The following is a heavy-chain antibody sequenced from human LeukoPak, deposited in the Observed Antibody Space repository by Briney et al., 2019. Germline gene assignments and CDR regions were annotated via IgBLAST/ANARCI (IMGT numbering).Heavy chain of an antibody. CDR2: IMPILGIA. Sequence: SVKVSCKASGGTFSSYAISWVRQAPGQGLEWMGRIMPILGIANYAQKFQGRVTITADKSTSTAYMELSSLRSEDTAVYYCAAAYCGGDCYPYYYYGMDAWGQGTTVTVSS. D-gene: IGHD2-21*02. CDR3: AAAYCGGDCYPYYYYGMDA. J-gene: IGHJ6*02. CDR1: GGTFSSYA. V-gene: IGHV1-69*04.